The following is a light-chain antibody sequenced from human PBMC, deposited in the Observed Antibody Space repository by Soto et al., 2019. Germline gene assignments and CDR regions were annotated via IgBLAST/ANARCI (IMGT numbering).Light chain of an antibody. CDR1: RSLLHSDGNTY. CDR3: MQSLQLRT. CDR2: QIS. Sequence: DIVLTQTPLSSPVTLGQPASFSCRSSRSLLHSDGNTYLSWLHQRPGQPPRLLIYQISKRLSGVPDRFSGSGAGTIFTLKISRVEAQDVGIYFCMQSLQLRTFGQGTKVEIK. V-gene: IGKV2-24*01. J-gene: IGKJ1*01.